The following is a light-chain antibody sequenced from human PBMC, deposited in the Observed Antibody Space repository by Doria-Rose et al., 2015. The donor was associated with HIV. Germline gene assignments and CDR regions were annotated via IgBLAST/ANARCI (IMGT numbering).Light chain of an antibody. CDR1: SLRSYY. Sequence: ELSQDPAVSVALGQTVRITCQGDSLRSYYASWYQQKPGQAPVVVIYGKNNRPSGIPDRFSGSSSGNTASLTITGAQAEDEADYYCNSRDSSGNHVVFGGGTKLTVL. V-gene: IGLV3-19*01. CDR2: GKN. J-gene: IGLJ2*01. CDR3: NSRDSSGNHVV.